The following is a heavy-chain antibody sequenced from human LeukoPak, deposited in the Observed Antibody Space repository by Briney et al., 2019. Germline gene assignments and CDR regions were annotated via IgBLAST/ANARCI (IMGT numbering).Heavy chain of an antibody. CDR2: IYYSGST. D-gene: IGHD3-10*01. CDR1: GGSISSYY. CDR3: ARRAYYYYGSGSYGGNWFDP. Sequence: SETLSLTCTVSGGSISSYYWSWIRQPPGKGLEWIGYIYYSGSTNYNPSLKSRVTISVDTSKNQFSLKLSSVTAADTAVYYCARRAYYYYGSGSYGGNWFDPWGQGTLVTVSS. J-gene: IGHJ5*02. V-gene: IGHV4-59*08.